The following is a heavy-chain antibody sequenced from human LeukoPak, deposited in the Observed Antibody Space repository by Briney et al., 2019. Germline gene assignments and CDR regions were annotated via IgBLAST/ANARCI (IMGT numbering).Heavy chain of an antibody. CDR2: ISIGDGRT. V-gene: IGHV1-18*01. J-gene: IGHJ4*02. CDR1: GYTFNNFG. CDR3: SRSYYSSSWYYFDH. Sequence: GASLKVSCRTSGYTFNNFGITWVRQAPGQGPEWIGWISIGDGRTHYGRKFQDRVSMTREMSSNTAFLELSSLRSDDTAVYFCSRSYYSSSWYYFDHWGQGTLVIVSS. D-gene: IGHD2-15*01.